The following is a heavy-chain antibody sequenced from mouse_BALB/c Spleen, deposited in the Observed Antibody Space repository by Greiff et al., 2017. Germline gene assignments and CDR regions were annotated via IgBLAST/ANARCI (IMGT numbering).Heavy chain of an antibody. V-gene: IGHV1-69*02. Sequence: QVQLKESGAELVRPGASVKLSCKASGYTFTSYWINWVKQRPGQGLEWIGNIYPSDSYTNYNQKFKDKATLTVDKSSSTAYMQLSSPTSEDSAVYYCTRLFDYWGQGTTLTVSS. CDR2: IYPSDSYT. CDR3: TRLFDY. J-gene: IGHJ2*01. CDR1: GYTFTSYW.